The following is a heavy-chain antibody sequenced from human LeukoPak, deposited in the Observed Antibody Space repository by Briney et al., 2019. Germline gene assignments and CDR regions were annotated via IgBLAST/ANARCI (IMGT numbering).Heavy chain of an antibody. CDR3: AREQNIRGVIIIVDS. Sequence: GGSLRLSCAASGFTFSSYTMTWVRQAEGAGLEWVSSISGSGGGTYYADSVKGRFTISRDNSKNTLYLEVNGLRADDTAIYYCAREQNIRGVIIIVDSWGQGTLVTVSS. V-gene: IGHV3-23*01. D-gene: IGHD3-10*01. CDR1: GFTFSSYT. J-gene: IGHJ4*02. CDR2: ISGSGGGT.